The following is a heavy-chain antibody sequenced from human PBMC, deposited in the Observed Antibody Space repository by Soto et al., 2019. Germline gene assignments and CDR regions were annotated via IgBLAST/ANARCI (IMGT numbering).Heavy chain of an antibody. Sequence: ASVKVSCKASGYTFTSYAMHWVRQAPGQRLEWMGWINAGNGNTKYSQKIQGRVTITRDTSASTAYMELSSLRSEDTAVYYCARDHYSNSRFDYWGQGTLVTVSS. D-gene: IGHD4-4*01. J-gene: IGHJ4*02. CDR2: INAGNGNT. CDR1: GYTFTSYA. CDR3: ARDHYSNSRFDY. V-gene: IGHV1-3*01.